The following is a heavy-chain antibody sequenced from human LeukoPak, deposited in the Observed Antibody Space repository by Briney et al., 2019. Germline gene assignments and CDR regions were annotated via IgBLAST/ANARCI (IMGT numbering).Heavy chain of an antibody. CDR3: ARETMIVVGDAFDI. V-gene: IGHV4-39*02. CDR2: IYYSGST. D-gene: IGHD3-22*01. J-gene: IGHJ3*02. Sequence: PSETLSLTCTVSGGSISSSSYYWGWIRQPPGKGLEWIGSIYYSGSTYYNPSLKRRVTISVDTSKNQFSLKLSSVTAADTAVYYCARETMIVVGDAFDIWGQGTMVTVSS. CDR1: GGSISSSSYY.